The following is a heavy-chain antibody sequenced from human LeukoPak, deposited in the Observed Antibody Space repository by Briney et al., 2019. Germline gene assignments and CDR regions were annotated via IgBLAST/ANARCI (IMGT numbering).Heavy chain of an antibody. CDR1: GFTFSSYA. CDR3: AKASYYDSSGYYYLYYFDY. Sequence: PGGSLRLSCAASGFTFSSYAMSWVRQAPGKGLEWVSAISGSGGGTYYADSVKGRFTISRDNSKNTLYLQMNSLRAEDTAVYYCAKASYYDSSGYYYLYYFDYWGQGTLVTVSS. CDR2: ISGSGGGT. V-gene: IGHV3-23*01. J-gene: IGHJ4*02. D-gene: IGHD3-22*01.